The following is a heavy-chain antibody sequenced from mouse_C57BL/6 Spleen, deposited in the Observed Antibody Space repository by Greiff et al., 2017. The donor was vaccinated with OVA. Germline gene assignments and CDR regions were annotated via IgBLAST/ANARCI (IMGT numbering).Heavy chain of an antibody. J-gene: IGHJ3*01. CDR1: GFTFSDYY. CDR2: ISNGGGST. Sequence: DVKLVESGGGLVQPGGSLKLSCAASGFTFSDYYMYWVRQTPEKRLEWVAYISNGGGSTYYPDTVKGRFTISRDNAKNTLYLQMSRLKSEDTAMYYCARHRFAYWGQGTLVTVSA. V-gene: IGHV5-12*01. CDR3: ARHRFAY.